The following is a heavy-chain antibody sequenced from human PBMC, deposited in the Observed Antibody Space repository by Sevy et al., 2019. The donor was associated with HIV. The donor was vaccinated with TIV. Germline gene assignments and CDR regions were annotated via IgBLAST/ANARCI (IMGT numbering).Heavy chain of an antibody. D-gene: IGHD5-12*01. Sequence: GGSLRLSCAASGFTFSSYSMNWVRQAPGKGLEWVSSISSSSSYIYYADSVKGRFTISRDNAKNSLYLQMNSLGAEDTAVYYCARDRSGYDFFDWFDPWGQGTLVTVSS. CDR3: ARDRSGYDFFDWFDP. V-gene: IGHV3-21*01. J-gene: IGHJ5*02. CDR2: ISSSSSYI. CDR1: GFTFSSYS.